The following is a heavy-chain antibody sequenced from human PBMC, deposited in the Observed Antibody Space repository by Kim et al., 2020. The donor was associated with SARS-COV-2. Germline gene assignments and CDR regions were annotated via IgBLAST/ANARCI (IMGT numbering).Heavy chain of an antibody. CDR3: ARSGNGYNAFGI. CDR2: ISTRGESI. J-gene: IGHJ4*02. V-gene: IGHV3-11*01. Sequence: GGSLRLSCAASGLSFSDSYMNWVRQAPGKGLEWLSFISTRGESIFYADSVEGRCTISRDNAKNSLYLQMNYLRDEDTAVYYCARSGNGYNAFGIWGQGVLVTVSS. D-gene: IGHD5-12*01. CDR1: GLSFSDSY.